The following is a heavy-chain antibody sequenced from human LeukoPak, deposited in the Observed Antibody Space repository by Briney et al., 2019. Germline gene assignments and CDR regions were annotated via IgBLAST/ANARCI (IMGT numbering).Heavy chain of an antibody. CDR3: VKESCSSSRCYTIRWDN. CDR1: GFTFSSYA. Sequence: PGGSLRLSCAASGFTFSSYAMSWVRQAPGKGLEWVSVINGNDGSTYYADSMKGRFTISRDNSKNTLYLQMNSLRTEDTAVYYCVKESCSSSRCYTIRWDNWGQGTLVTVSS. D-gene: IGHD2-2*02. CDR2: INGNDGST. V-gene: IGHV3-23*01. J-gene: IGHJ4*02.